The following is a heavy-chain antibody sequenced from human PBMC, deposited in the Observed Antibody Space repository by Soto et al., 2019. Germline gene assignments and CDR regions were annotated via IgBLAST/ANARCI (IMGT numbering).Heavy chain of an antibody. CDR3: ARDWGYYYDSSGIPAGGHYYYYGMDV. J-gene: IGHJ6*02. CDR2: IYTSGST. V-gene: IGHV4-4*07. D-gene: IGHD3-22*01. Sequence: SETLSLTCTVSGGSISSYYWSWIRQPAGKGLEWIGRIYTSGSTNYNPSLKSRVTMSVDTSKNQFSLKLSSVTAADTAVYYCARDWGYYYDSSGIPAGGHYYYYGMDVWGQGTTVTVSS. CDR1: GGSISSYY.